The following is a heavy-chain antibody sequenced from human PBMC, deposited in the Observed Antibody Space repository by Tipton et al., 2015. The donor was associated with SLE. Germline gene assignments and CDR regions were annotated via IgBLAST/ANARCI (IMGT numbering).Heavy chain of an antibody. CDR1: GFTFSIYV. V-gene: IGHV3-23*01. CDR3: AKWGGSSGLDS. CDR2: ISGSGNST. Sequence: SLRLSCAASGFTFSIYVMSWVRQAPGKGLEWVSAISGSGNSTYYADSVKGRFTISRDNSKNTPSLQMNSLRADDTAVYYCAKWGGSSGLDSWGQGTLVTVSS. D-gene: IGHD6-19*01. J-gene: IGHJ4*02.